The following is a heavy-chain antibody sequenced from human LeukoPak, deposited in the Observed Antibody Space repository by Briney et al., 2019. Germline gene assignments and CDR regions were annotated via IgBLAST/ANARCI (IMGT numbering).Heavy chain of an antibody. V-gene: IGHV4-30-2*01. J-gene: IGHJ6*02. Sequence: SETLSLTCAVSGGSISSGGYSWSWIRQPPGKGLEWIGYIYHSGSTYYNPSLKSRVTISVDRSKNQFSLKLSSVTAADTAVYYCARGGVATPKQYYYGMDVWGQGTTVTVSS. CDR2: IYHSGST. CDR3: ARGGVATPKQYYYGMDV. CDR1: GGSISSGGYS. D-gene: IGHD5-12*01.